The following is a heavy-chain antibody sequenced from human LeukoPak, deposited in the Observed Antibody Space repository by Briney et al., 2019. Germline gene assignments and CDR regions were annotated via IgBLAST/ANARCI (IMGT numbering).Heavy chain of an antibody. CDR3: AKGSSGGRPYYFDY. D-gene: IGHD3-22*01. CDR2: IWYDGSNK. Sequence: GKSLRLSCAASGFTFSGFGMHWVRQAPGKGLEWVAVIWYDGSNKYYADSVKGRLTISRDNSKNTLYLQMDSLRAEDTAIYYCAKGSSGGRPYYFDYWGQGTLVTVSS. V-gene: IGHV3-33*06. J-gene: IGHJ4*02. CDR1: GFTFSGFG.